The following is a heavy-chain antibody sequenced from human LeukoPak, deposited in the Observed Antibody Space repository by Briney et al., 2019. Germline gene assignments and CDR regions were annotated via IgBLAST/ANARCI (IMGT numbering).Heavy chain of an antibody. CDR2: IYYGGST. CDR3: ARGTGVIVVVTNHNWFDP. Sequence: SETLSLTCTVSGGSISSSSYYWGWIRQPPGKGLEWIGSIYYGGSTYYNPSLKSRVTISVDTSKNQFSLRLSSVTAADTAVYYCARGTGVIVVVTNHNWFDPWGQGTLVTVSS. J-gene: IGHJ5*02. D-gene: IGHD3-22*01. CDR1: GGSISSSSYY. V-gene: IGHV4-39*01.